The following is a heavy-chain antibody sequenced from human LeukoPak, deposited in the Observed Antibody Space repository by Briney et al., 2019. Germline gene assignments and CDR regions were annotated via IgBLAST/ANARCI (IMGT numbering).Heavy chain of an antibody. Sequence: GESLKISCKGSGYIFTSYWIGWVRQMPGKGLEWMGLIYPGDSDTRYSPSFQGKVTISADKSISTAYLQWSSLKASDTAMYYCARLDGGYCSSTSCYTGGAFDIWGQGTMVTVSS. CDR3: ARLDGGYCSSTSCYTGGAFDI. V-gene: IGHV5-51*01. CDR2: IYPGDSDT. J-gene: IGHJ3*02. D-gene: IGHD2-2*02. CDR1: GYIFTSYW.